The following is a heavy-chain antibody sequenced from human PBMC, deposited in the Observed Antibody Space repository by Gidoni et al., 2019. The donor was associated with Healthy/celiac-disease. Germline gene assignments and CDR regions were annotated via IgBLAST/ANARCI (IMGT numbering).Heavy chain of an antibody. J-gene: IGHJ4*02. CDR2: IIPIVGTA. D-gene: IGHD7-27*01. V-gene: IGHV1-69*01. CDR3: ATSLLTGETVPHDY. CDR1: GGTFRSYA. Sequence: QVQLVQSGAEVKTPGSSVKVSCKASGGTFRSYAISWVRQAPGQGLEWMGGIIPIVGTANYAKKFQGRVTITADESTSTAYMELSSLRSEDTAVYYCATSLLTGETVPHDYWGQGTLVTVSS.